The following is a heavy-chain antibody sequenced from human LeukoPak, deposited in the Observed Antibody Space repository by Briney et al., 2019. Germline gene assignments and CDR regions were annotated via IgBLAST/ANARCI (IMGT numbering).Heavy chain of an antibody. CDR3: AREELVVVPAALDY. CDR2: IWYDGSNK. J-gene: IGHJ4*02. D-gene: IGHD2-2*01. V-gene: IGHV3-33*01. CDR1: GFTFSSYG. Sequence: GGSLRLSCAASGFTFSSYGMHWVRQAPGKGLEWVAVIWYDGSNKYYADSVKGRFTISRDNSKNTLYLQMNSLRAEDTAVYYCAREELVVVPAALDYWGQGTLVTVPS.